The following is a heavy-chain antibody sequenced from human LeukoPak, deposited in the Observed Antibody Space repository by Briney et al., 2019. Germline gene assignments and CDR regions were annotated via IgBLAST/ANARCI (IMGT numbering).Heavy chain of an antibody. CDR2: INPSGGYT. D-gene: IGHD3-9*01. Sequence: ASVKVSCKASGCTFTSYYVHWVRQAPGQGLEWMGIINPSGGYTGYAQKFQGRVTMTRDTSTSTVYMELSSLRSEDTAVYYCARDLGSDILTGYKKYYFDYWGQGTLVTVSS. V-gene: IGHV1-46*01. CDR1: GCTFTSYY. J-gene: IGHJ4*02. CDR3: ARDLGSDILTGYKKYYFDY.